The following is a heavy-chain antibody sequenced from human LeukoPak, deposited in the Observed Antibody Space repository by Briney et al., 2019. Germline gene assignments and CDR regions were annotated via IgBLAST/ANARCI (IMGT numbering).Heavy chain of an antibody. Sequence: GASVKVSCKASGGTFSSYTISWVRQAPGQGLEWMGRIIPILGIANYAQKFQGRVTITADKSTSTAYMELSSLRYEDTAVYYCASPRALYCSSTSCQTANGAFDIWGQGTMVTVSS. CDR1: GGTFSSYT. J-gene: IGHJ3*02. D-gene: IGHD2-2*01. V-gene: IGHV1-69*02. CDR3: ASPRALYCSSTSCQTANGAFDI. CDR2: IIPILGIA.